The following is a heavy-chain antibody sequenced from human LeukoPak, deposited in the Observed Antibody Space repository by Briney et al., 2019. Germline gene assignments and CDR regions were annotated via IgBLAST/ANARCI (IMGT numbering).Heavy chain of an antibody. Sequence: GRSLRLSCAASGFTFSSYAMHWVRQAPGKGLEWVAVISYDGSNKYYADSVKGRFTISRDNSKNTLYLQMNSLRAEDTAVHYCARDVGGIVGATPWGVGDYWGQGTLVTVSS. CDR3: ARDVGGIVGATPWGVGDY. V-gene: IGHV3-30-3*01. D-gene: IGHD1-26*01. CDR1: GFTFSSYA. J-gene: IGHJ4*02. CDR2: ISYDGSNK.